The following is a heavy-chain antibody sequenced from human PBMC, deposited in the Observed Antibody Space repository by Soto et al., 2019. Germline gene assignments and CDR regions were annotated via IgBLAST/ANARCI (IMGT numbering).Heavy chain of an antibody. J-gene: IGHJ6*02. CDR1: RYTFTSYS. Sequence: GVSVKVSCKASRYTFTSYSINWVRQVTGQGLEWMGWMNPNSGNTGYAQKFQGRVTMTRNTSISTAYMELSSLRSEDTAVYYCARVRASSGNYYYYGMDVWGQGTTVTVSS. CDR2: MNPNSGNT. D-gene: IGHD6-19*01. V-gene: IGHV1-8*01. CDR3: ARVRASSGNYYYYGMDV.